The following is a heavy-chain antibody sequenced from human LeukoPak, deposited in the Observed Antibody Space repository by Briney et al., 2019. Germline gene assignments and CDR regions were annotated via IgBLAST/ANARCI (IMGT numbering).Heavy chain of an antibody. J-gene: IGHJ4*02. Sequence: ASVKVSCKASGHTFTGYYMHWVRQAPGQGLEWMGWINPNSGGTNYAQKFQGRVTMTRDTSISTAYMELSRLRSDDTAVYYCARDLDGLRFLEWLLPQDYWGQGTLVTVSS. V-gene: IGHV1-2*02. CDR1: GHTFTGYY. D-gene: IGHD3-3*01. CDR3: ARDLDGLRFLEWLLPQDY. CDR2: INPNSGGT.